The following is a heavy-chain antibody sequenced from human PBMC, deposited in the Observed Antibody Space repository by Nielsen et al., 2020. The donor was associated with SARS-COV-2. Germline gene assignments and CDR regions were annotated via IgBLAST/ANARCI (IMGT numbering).Heavy chain of an antibody. CDR1: GFTFDDYA. J-gene: IGHJ4*02. CDR2: ISWNSGSI. CDR3: AIGLGGMDV. D-gene: IGHD7-27*01. Sequence: GGSLRLSCAASGFTFDDYAMHWVRQAPGKGLEWVSGISWNSGSIGYADSVKGRFTISRDNAKNSLYLQMNSLRAEDTALYYCAIGLGGMDVWGQGTLVTVSS. V-gene: IGHV3-9*01.